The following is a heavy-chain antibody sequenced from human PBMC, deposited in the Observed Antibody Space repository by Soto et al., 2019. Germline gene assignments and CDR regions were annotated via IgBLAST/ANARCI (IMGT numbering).Heavy chain of an antibody. CDR3: AKDFVPGIAVARFGWFDP. V-gene: IGHV3-30*18. CDR2: ISYDGSNK. J-gene: IGHJ5*02. Sequence: QVQLVESGGGVVQPGRSLRLSCAASGFTFSSYGMHWVRQAPGKGLEWVAVISYDGSNKYYADSVKGRFTISRDNSKNALYLQMSSLRAEDTAVYYCAKDFVPGIAVARFGWFDPWGQGTLVTVSS. D-gene: IGHD6-19*01. CDR1: GFTFSSYG.